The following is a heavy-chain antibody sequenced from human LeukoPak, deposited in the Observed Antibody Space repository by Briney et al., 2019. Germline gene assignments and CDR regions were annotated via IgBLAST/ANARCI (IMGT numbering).Heavy chain of an antibody. V-gene: IGHV3-7*01. CDR1: GFTFSGSW. Sequence: PGGSLRLSCAVSGFTFSGSWMNWVRQAPGKGLEWVANMDPSGSQKRYVDSVKGRFTISKDSPGTSVYLEMYSLRAEDTAIYYCAIWTSGNYWGQGTRVTVSS. CDR2: MDPSGSQK. J-gene: IGHJ4*02. CDR3: AIWTSGNY. D-gene: IGHD1-1*01.